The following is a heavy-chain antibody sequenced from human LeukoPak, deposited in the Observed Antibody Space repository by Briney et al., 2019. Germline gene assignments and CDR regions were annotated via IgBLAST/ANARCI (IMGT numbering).Heavy chain of an antibody. CDR1: GFTFSSYD. CDR3: ARGDARNYYGSGSYYSPPDY. V-gene: IGHV3-13*01. J-gene: IGHJ4*02. CDR2: IGTAGDT. D-gene: IGHD3-10*01. Sequence: GGSLRLSCAASGFTFSSYDMHWVRQATGKGLEWVSAIGTAGDTYYPGSVKGRFTISRENAKNSLYLQMNSLRAGDTAVYYCARGDARNYYGSGSYYSPPDYWGQGTLVTVSS.